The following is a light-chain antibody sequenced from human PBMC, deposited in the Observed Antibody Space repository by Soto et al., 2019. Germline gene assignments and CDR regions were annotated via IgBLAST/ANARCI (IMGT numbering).Light chain of an antibody. CDR3: CSYAGISTFVV. J-gene: IGLJ2*01. CDR1: SSDVGTYNL. V-gene: IGLV2-23*03. Sequence: QSALTQPASVSGSPGQSITISCTGTSSDVGTYNLVSWYQQHPGKAPKLMIYEGSKRPSGVSNRFSGSKSGNTASLTISGLQAEDEADYYCCSYAGISTFVVFGGGTKVNVL. CDR2: EGS.